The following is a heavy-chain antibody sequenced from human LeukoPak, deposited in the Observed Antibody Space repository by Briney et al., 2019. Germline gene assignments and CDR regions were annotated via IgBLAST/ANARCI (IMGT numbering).Heavy chain of an antibody. D-gene: IGHD2-8*01. J-gene: IGHJ4*02. V-gene: IGHV1-2*02. CDR3: ASSLYCTNIITCYASALDY. CDR2: INPNSGDT. CDR1: GYTFTGFH. Sequence: ASVKVSCKASGYTFTGFHDHWVRQAPGQGLEWMGWINPNSGDTEYAQKFQGRVTMTRDTSISTAYMELSRLGSDDTALYYCASSLYCTNIITCYASALDYWGQGSPVTVSS.